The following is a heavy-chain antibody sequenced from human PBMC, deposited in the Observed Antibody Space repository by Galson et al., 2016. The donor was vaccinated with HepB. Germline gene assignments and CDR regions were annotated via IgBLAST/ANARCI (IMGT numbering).Heavy chain of an antibody. V-gene: IGHV4-31*03. CDR3: ATSWYYDSWSGHSHEGWFDP. Sequence: TLSLTCSVSGVSIRNSGRYWAWVRQHPGQGLEWIGYIPHSGSAYYNLSLRSRLTISVDTSKNEFSLKLSSVTAADTAMYYCATSWYYDSWSGHSHEGWFDPWGQGILVTVSS. CDR1: GVSIRNSGRY. J-gene: IGHJ5*02. D-gene: IGHD3-3*01. CDR2: IPHSGSA.